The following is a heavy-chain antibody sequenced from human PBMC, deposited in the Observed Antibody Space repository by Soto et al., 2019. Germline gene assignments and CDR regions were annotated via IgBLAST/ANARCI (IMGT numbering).Heavy chain of an antibody. CDR2: IYTSGST. J-gene: IGHJ6*02. D-gene: IGHD3-16*01. V-gene: IGHV4-4*07. CDR3: ARSVNDYVWGRAPGMDV. CDR1: GGSISSYY. Sequence: SETLSLTCTVSGGSISSYYWSWIRQPAGKGLEWIGRIYTSGSTNYNPSLKSRVTMSVDTSKNQFSLKLSSVTAADTAVYYCARSVNDYVWGRAPGMDVWGQRTTVTVSS.